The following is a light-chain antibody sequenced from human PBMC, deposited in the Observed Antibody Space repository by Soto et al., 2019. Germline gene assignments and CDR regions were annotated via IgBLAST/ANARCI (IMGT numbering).Light chain of an antibody. J-gene: IGLJ1*01. CDR3: KSYAGSNTYV. CDR2: EVV. CDR1: KNDIGVYDF. V-gene: IGLV2-8*01. Sequence: QSALSRPPSASGSPGQSVTISCTGTKNDIGVYDFVSWYQHHPGKAPRLIIYEVVQRPSGVPDRFSGSKSGNSASLTVSGLQAADEADYFCKSYAGSNTYVFGSGTKVT.